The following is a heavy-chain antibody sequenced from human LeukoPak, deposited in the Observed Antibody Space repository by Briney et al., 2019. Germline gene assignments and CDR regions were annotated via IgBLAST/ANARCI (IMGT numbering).Heavy chain of an antibody. J-gene: IGHJ3*02. D-gene: IGHD2-15*01. V-gene: IGHV3-7*03. Sequence: GGSLRLSCAASGFTSSSYWMSWVRQAPGKGLEWVANIKQDGSEKYYVDSVKGRFTISRDNAKNSLYLQMNSLRAEDTAVYYCARDGEWWSRGSDAFDIWGQGTMVTVSS. CDR1: GFTSSSYW. CDR3: ARDGEWWSRGSDAFDI. CDR2: IKQDGSEK.